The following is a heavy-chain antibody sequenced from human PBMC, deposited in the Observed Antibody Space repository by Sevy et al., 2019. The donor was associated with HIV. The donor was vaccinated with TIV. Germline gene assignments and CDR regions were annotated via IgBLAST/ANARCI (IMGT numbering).Heavy chain of an antibody. J-gene: IGHJ6*02. CDR2: IYPGDSDT. D-gene: IGHD4-17*01. V-gene: IGHV5-51*01. CDR1: GYSFTSYW. Sequence: GESLKISCKGSGYSFTSYWIGWVRQMPGKGLEWMGIIYPGDSDTRYSPSFQGQVTISADKSISTAYLQWSSLKASDTAMYYCARHSNDYGYYAGGGMDVWGHGTTVTVSS. CDR3: ARHSNDYGYYAGGGMDV.